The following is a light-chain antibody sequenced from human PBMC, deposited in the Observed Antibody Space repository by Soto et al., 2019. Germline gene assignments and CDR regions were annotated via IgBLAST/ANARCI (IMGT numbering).Light chain of an antibody. Sequence: QSVVTQPPSASGTAGQRVTISCSGTSSNIGRNSVYWYQQLPGTAPKLLIYSNHQRPSGVPGRFSGSKSGTSASLAISGLRAEDEADYYCAVWDDSVRGYVFATGTKVTVL. CDR2: SNH. J-gene: IGLJ1*01. CDR1: SSNIGRNS. V-gene: IGLV1-47*02. CDR3: AVWDDSVRGYV.